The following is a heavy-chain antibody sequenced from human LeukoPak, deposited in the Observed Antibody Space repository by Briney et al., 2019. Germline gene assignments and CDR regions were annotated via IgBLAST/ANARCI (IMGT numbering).Heavy chain of an antibody. J-gene: IGHJ4*02. Sequence: SETLSLTCTVSGGSISSYYWSWIRQPPGKGLEWIGYIYYSGSTYYNPSLKSRATISVDTSKNQFSLKLSSVTAADTAVYYCARLKGRTYFDYWGQGTLVTVSS. CDR3: ARLKGRTYFDY. V-gene: IGHV4-59*01. CDR2: IYYSGST. CDR1: GGSISSYY.